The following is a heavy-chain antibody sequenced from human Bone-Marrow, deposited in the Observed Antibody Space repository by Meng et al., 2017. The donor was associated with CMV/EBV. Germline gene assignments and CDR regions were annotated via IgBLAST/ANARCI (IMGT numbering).Heavy chain of an antibody. CDR3: AKDPGGAYSYGNKYYFDY. CDR1: GFTFSSYA. V-gene: IGHV3-30*02. Sequence: GGSLRLSCAASGFTFSSYAMHWVRQAPGKGLEWVAFIRYDGSNKYYADSVKGRFTISRDNSKNTLFLQMNSLRAEDTAVYYCAKDPGGAYSYGNKYYFDYWGQGTLVTVSS. CDR2: IRYDGSNK. D-gene: IGHD5-18*01. J-gene: IGHJ4*02.